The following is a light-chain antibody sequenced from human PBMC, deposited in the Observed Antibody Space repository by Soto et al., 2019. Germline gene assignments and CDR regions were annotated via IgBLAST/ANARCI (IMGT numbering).Light chain of an antibody. V-gene: IGLV2-14*03. J-gene: IGLJ2*01. CDR2: DVR. CDR1: SSDVGGFNY. Sequence: QSALTQPASVSGSPGQSITISCTGTSSDVGGFNYVSWYQHHPGKAPKLMIYDVRNRPSGVSDRFSGSKSGNTASLTISGLQAEDEAYYYCSSYASTTLLVFGGGTKLTVL. CDR3: SSYASTTLLV.